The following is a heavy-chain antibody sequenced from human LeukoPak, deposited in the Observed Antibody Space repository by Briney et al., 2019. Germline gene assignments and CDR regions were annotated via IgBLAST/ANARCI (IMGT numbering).Heavy chain of an antibody. J-gene: IGHJ4*02. V-gene: IGHV4-34*01. CDR1: GGSFSGYY. CDR3: ARRALPVEMATMGAEGFDY. CDR2: INHSGST. D-gene: IGHD5-24*01. Sequence: SETLSLTCAVYGGSFSGYYWSWIRQPPGKGLEWIGEINHSGSTNYNPSLKSRVTISVDTSKNQFSLKLSSVTAADTAVYYCARRALPVEMATMGAEGFDYWGQGTLVTVSS.